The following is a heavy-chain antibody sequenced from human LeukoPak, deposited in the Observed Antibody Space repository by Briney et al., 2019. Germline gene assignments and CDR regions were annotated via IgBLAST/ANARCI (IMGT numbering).Heavy chain of an antibody. Sequence: SQTLSLTCAISGDSVSSNSAAWNWVRQSPSRGLEWLGRTYYRSKLYNDYAVSVKSRITINPDTSKNQFSLQLNSVTPEDTAVYYCARDFGVSSWYYDWFDPWGQGTLVTVSS. J-gene: IGHJ5*02. CDR1: GDSVSSNSAA. D-gene: IGHD6-13*01. V-gene: IGHV6-1*01. CDR2: TYYRSKLYN. CDR3: ARDFGVSSWYYDWFDP.